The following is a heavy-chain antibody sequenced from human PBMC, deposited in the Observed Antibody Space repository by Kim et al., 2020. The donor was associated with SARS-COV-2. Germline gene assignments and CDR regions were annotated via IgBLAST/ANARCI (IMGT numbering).Heavy chain of an antibody. J-gene: IGHJ2*01. CDR3: ASTPGVIAAAATGEDWYFDL. CDR2: IYSGGST. D-gene: IGHD6-13*01. V-gene: IGHV3-53*04. Sequence: GGSLRLSCAASGFTVSSNYMSWVRQAPGKGLEWVSVIYSGGSTYYADSVKGRFTISRHNSKNTLYLQMNSLRAEDTAVYYCASTPGVIAAAATGEDWYFDLWGRGTLVTVSS. CDR1: GFTVSSNY.